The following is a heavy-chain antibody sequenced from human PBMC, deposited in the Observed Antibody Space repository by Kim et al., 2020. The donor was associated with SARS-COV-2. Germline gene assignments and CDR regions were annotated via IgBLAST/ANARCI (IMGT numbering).Heavy chain of an antibody. CDR2: INWNGGST. V-gene: IGHV3-20*01. J-gene: IGHJ4*02. CDR3: ARVLSRSGYYYYFDY. Sequence: GGSLRLSCAASGFTFDDYGMSWVRQAPGKGLEWVSGINWNGGSTGYADSVKGRFTISRDNAKNSLYLQMNSLRAEDTALYHCARVLSRSGYYYYFDYWGQGTLVTVSS. D-gene: IGHD3-3*01. CDR1: GFTFDDYG.